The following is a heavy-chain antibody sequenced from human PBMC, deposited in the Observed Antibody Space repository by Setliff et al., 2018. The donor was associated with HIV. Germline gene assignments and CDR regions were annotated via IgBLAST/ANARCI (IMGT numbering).Heavy chain of an antibody. D-gene: IGHD6-19*01. CDR1: GFTFSDSA. J-gene: IGHJ6*03. CDR3: TREAVAGDYYYYMDV. V-gene: IGHV3-73*01. CDR2: IKTKPDNYAT. Sequence: GGSLRLSCAASGFTFSDSAIHWVRQASGKGLEWVGRIKTKPDNYATAYGASVKGRFTISRDDSKNMAYLQMNSLKTEDTAMYYCTREAVAGDYYYYMDVWGKGTTVTVSS.